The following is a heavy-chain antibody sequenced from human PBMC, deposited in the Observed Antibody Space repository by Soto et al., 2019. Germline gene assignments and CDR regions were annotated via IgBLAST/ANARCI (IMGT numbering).Heavy chain of an antibody. CDR2: INKDGSKK. V-gene: IGHV3-7*01. J-gene: IGHJ6*04. Sequence: EVQVVESGGGLVQPGGSLRLSCAASGFTFTSYWMTWVRQAPGRGLEWVANINKDGSKKSYVDSVKGRFTISRDNAKSSLYLQMNSLRADDMAVYYCAREIASRLWGKGTTVIVAS. CDR1: GFTFTSYW. D-gene: IGHD2-21*01. CDR3: AREIASRL.